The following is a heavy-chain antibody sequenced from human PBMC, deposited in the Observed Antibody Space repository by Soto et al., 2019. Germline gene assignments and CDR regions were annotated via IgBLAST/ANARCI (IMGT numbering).Heavy chain of an antibody. V-gene: IGHV3-33*01. CDR3: ASDLVGASDSYGLDV. J-gene: IGHJ6*02. D-gene: IGHD1-26*01. CDR1: GFTFSNYG. Sequence: QVQLVESGGGVVQPGRSLRLSCAASGFTFSNYGMHWVRQAPGKGLEWVAIIWHDGNNKYYADSVRGRFIISRDNSKNSLYLQMNSLRAEDTAVYYCASDLVGASDSYGLDVWGQGPTVTVSS. CDR2: IWHDGNNK.